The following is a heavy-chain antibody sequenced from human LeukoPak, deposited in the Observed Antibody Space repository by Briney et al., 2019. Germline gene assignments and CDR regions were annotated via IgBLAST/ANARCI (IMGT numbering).Heavy chain of an antibody. CDR2: VRSKLSGGTT. V-gene: IGHV3-49*04. CDR1: GFTFGDYA. D-gene: IGHD3-10*01. CDR3: TRYRGYFDY. Sequence: GRSLRLSCTASGFTFGDYAMNWVRQAPGKGLGWVGFVRSKLSGGTTEYAASVRGRFTISRDDSKSTAYLQMNSLRTEDTAVYYCTRYRGYFDYWGQGTLVTVSS. J-gene: IGHJ4*02.